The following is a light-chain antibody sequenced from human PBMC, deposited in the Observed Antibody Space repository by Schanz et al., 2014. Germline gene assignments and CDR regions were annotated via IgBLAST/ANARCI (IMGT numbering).Light chain of an antibody. CDR3: QQYNNWPLT. V-gene: IGKV3-11*01. CDR1: QSINSH. J-gene: IGKJ4*01. CDR2: DAS. Sequence: EIVLIQSPATLSLSPGERATLSCRATQSINSHLAWYQQKPGQAPRLLVSDASNRATGIPARFSGSGSGTDFTLTISSLEPEDFAVYYCQQYNNWPLTFGGGTKVEIK.